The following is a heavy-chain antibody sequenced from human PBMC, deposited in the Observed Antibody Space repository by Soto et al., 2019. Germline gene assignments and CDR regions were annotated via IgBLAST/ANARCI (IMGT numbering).Heavy chain of an antibody. CDR1: GFTFSSYG. J-gene: IGHJ6*02. CDR2: ISYDGSNK. D-gene: IGHD3-3*01. Sequence: QVQLVESGGGVVQPGRSLRLSCAASGFTFSSYGMHWVRQAPGKGLEWVAVISYDGSNKYYADSVKGRFTISRDNSKNTLYLQMNRLRAEDTAVYYCAKDRAPYGFWSGGGMDVWGQGTTVTVSS. CDR3: AKDRAPYGFWSGGGMDV. V-gene: IGHV3-30*18.